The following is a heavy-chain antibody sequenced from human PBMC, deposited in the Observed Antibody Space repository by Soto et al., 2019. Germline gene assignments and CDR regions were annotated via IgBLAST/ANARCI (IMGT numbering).Heavy chain of an antibody. CDR2: IIPIFGTA. V-gene: IGHV1-69*13. CDR3: ARDTEMATIGDFDY. D-gene: IGHD5-12*01. J-gene: IGHJ4*02. CDR1: GGTFSSFA. Sequence: SVKVSCKASGGTFSSFAISWVRQAPGQGLEWMGGIIPIFGTANYAQKFQGRVTITADESTSTAYMELSSLRSEDTAVYYCARDTEMATIGDFDYWGQGTLVTVSS.